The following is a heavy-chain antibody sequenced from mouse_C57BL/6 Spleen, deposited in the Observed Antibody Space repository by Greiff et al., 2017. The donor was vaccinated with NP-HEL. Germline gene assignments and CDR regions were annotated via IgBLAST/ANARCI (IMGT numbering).Heavy chain of an antibody. V-gene: IGHV3-6*01. CDR2: ISYDGSN. Sequence: EVQLQQSGPGLVKPSQSLSLTCSVTGYSITSGYYWNWIRQFPGNKLEWMGYISYDGSNNYNPSLKNRISITRDTSKNQVFLKLNSVTTEDTATYYCASGLRRPDYYAMDYWGQGTSVTVSS. CDR3: ASGLRRPDYYAMDY. D-gene: IGHD2-4*01. J-gene: IGHJ4*01. CDR1: GYSITSGYY.